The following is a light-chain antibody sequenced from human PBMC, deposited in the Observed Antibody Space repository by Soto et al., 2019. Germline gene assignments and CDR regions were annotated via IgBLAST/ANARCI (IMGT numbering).Light chain of an antibody. CDR3: QQYNSFLYT. J-gene: IGKJ2*01. CDR2: KAS. CDR1: QSISSW. V-gene: IGKV1-5*03. Sequence: DIQMTQSPSTLSASVGDRVTITCRASQSISSWLAWYQQKPGKAPKLLIYKASSLESGVASRFSGSGSGTEFTLTISRLQPDDFATYSCQQYNSFLYTFGQGTKLQIK.